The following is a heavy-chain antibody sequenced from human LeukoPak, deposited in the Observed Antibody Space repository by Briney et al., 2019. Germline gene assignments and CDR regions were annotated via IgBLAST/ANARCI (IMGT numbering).Heavy chain of an antibody. D-gene: IGHD6-13*01. CDR1: GGTFSSYA. J-gene: IGHJ6*02. V-gene: IGHV1-69*13. CDR3: ARGPGALYSSSWTTFLRYYGMDV. Sequence: ASVKVSCKAFGGTFSSYAISWVRQAPGQGLEWMGGIIPIFGTANYAQKFQGRVTITADESTSTAYMELSSLRSEDTAVYYCARGPGALYSSSWTTFLRYYGMDVWGQGTTVTVSS. CDR2: IIPIFGTA.